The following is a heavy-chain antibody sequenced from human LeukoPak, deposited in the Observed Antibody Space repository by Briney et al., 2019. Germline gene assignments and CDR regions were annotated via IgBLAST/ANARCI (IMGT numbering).Heavy chain of an antibody. J-gene: IGHJ3*02. CDR1: GGSISSGDYY. Sequence: SETLSLTCTVSGGSISSGDYYWSWIRQPPGKGLEWIGYIYYSGSTYYNPSLKSRVTISVDTSKNQFSLKLSSVTAADTAVYYCARAPGGGFGDGSIAAAGTFGAFDIWGQGTMVTVSS. V-gene: IGHV4-30-4*01. D-gene: IGHD6-13*01. CDR2: IYYSGST. CDR3: ARAPGGGFGDGSIAAAGTFGAFDI.